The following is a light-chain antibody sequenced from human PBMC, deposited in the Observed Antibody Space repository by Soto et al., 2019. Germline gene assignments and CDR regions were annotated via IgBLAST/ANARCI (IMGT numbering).Light chain of an antibody. V-gene: IGKV3D-15*01. CDR2: GAS. Sequence: EIVMTQSPATLSVSPGERATLSCRASQSVNTNLAWYQQKPGQPPSLLIYGASTRATGIPARFSGSGSGTEFTLSISSLQSEDFAVYYCQQYNNWPLTFGGGTKVQIK. J-gene: IGKJ4*01. CDR3: QQYNNWPLT. CDR1: QSVNTN.